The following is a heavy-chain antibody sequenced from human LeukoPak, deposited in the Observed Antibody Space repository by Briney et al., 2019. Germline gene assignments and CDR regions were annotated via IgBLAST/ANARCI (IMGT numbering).Heavy chain of an antibody. CDR1: GFTFSRYA. CDR2: ISGSGGSR. CDR3: ARDLGQYYDTSDNWFDP. V-gene: IGHV3-23*01. D-gene: IGHD3-22*01. Sequence: GGSLRLSCAASGFTFSRYAMSWVRQAPGKGLEWVSGISGSGGSRFYTDSVKGRFTISRDNAKNTLNLQMNSLRAEDTAVYYCARDLGQYYDTSDNWFDPWGQGTLVTVSS. J-gene: IGHJ5*02.